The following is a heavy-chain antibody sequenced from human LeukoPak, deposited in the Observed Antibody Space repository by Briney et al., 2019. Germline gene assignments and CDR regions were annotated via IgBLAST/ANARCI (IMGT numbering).Heavy chain of an antibody. CDR2: ISGSGGST. CDR1: GFTFRSYV. J-gene: IGHJ3*02. V-gene: IGHV3-23*01. Sequence: GGSLRLSCGASGFTFRSYVMSWVRQAPGKGLEWVSAISGSGGSTYYADSVKARFTISRDNSKNTLYLQMNSLRAEDTAVYYCAKFDYYDSSGYYNKVLDAFDIWGQGTMVTVSS. D-gene: IGHD3-22*01. CDR3: AKFDYYDSSGYYNKVLDAFDI.